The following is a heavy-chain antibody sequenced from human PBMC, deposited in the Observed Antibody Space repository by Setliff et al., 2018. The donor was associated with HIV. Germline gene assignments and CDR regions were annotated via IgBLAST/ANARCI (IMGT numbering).Heavy chain of an antibody. CDR2: ITPTDDIT. V-gene: IGHV1-46*01. CDR3: VRGSHRSIDSLTAHYGY. CDR1: GFTLISYH. D-gene: IGHD3-9*01. Sequence: ASVKVSCKASGFTLISYHMHWVRQAPGRGLEWMTMITPTDDITTYAQNVQGRVTMTRDTSTSTVDMELSSLRSEDTAVYYCVRGSHRSIDSLTAHYGYWGQGTLVTVSS. J-gene: IGHJ4*02.